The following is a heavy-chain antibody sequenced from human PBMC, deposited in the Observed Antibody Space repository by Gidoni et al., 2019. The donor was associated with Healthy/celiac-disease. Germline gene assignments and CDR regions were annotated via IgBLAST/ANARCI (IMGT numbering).Heavy chain of an antibody. J-gene: IGHJ3*02. V-gene: IGHV3-23*01. Sequence: EVQLLESGGGLVQPGGSVRISCAASGFTFSSYAMSWVRQAPGKGLEWVSGLSASGGTTYYADSVKGRFTISRDNSKNTLYLKMNSLRADDTAVYYCAKHLIVIIPAAEDDAFDIWGQGTMVTVSS. CDR3: AKHLIVIIPAAEDDAFDI. D-gene: IGHD2-2*01. CDR2: LSASGGTT. CDR1: GFTFSSYA.